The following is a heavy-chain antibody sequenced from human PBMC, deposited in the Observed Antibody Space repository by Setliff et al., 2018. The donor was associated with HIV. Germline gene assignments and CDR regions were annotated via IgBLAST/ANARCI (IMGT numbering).Heavy chain of an antibody. Sequence: ASVKVSCKASGYRFTNYGISWVRQAPGQGLEWMAWISPRNGNTEFAQKFHHRVSMTADRSSNIAYMELRSLTFEDTAIYYCARDGRFDYDSSGYAGPEFDQWGQGTLVTVSS. CDR3: ARDGRFDYDSSGYAGPEFDQ. CDR2: ISPRNGNT. V-gene: IGHV1-18*01. J-gene: IGHJ4*02. CDR1: GYRFTNYG. D-gene: IGHD3-22*01.